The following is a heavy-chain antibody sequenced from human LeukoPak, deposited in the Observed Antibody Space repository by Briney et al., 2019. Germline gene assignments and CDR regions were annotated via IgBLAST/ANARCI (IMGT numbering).Heavy chain of an antibody. V-gene: IGHV4-31*03. J-gene: IGHJ4*02. CDR3: ARAVDIVVTSNVYYFDY. Sequence: SETLSLTCTVSGDSINSGGYYWSWLGQHPGQDLESIGYICYSGSTYYNPSLKSRVSISIDTSKRQFSLKLSSVTAADTAVYYCARAVDIVVTSNVYYFDYWGQGTLVTVSS. CDR2: ICYSGST. D-gene: IGHD2-2*03. CDR1: GDSINSGGYY.